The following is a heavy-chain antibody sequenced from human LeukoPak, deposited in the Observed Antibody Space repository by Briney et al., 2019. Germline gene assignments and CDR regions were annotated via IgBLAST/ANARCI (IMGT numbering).Heavy chain of an antibody. CDR2: IYYSGST. D-gene: IGHD3-22*01. V-gene: IGHV4-59*01. CDR3: ARARNYYDSSDYYYEGDAFDI. CDR1: GGSISSYY. Sequence: SETLSLTCTVSGGSISSYYWSWIRQPPGKGLECIGYIYYSGSTNYNPSLKSRVTISVDTSKNQFSLKLSSVTAADTAVYYCARARNYYDSSDYYYEGDAFDIWGQGTMVTVSS. J-gene: IGHJ3*02.